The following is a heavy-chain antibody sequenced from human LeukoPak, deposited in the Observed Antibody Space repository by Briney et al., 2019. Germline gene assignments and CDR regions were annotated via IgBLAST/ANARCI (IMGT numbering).Heavy chain of an antibody. V-gene: IGHV1-24*01. Sequence: ASVTVSCKVSGYTLTELSMHWVRQAPGKGLEWMGGFGPEDGETIYAQKFQGRVTMTEDTSTDTAYMELSSLRSEDTAVYYCATGRGDPTHCCGMDVWGQGTTVTVSS. CDR1: GYTLTELS. D-gene: IGHD2-15*01. J-gene: IGHJ6*02. CDR3: ATGRGDPTHCCGMDV. CDR2: FGPEDGET.